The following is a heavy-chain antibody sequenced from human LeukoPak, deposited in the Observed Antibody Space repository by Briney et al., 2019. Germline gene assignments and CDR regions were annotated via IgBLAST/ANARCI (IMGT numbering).Heavy chain of an antibody. CDR2: MNPNSGNT. Sequence: ASVKVSCKASGYTFTSYDINWVRQATGQGLEWMGWMNPNSGNTGYAQKFQGRVTMTRNTSISTAYMELRSLRSDDTAVYYCAREATPGEDFDYWGQGTLVTVSS. CDR1: GYTFTSYD. J-gene: IGHJ4*02. CDR3: AREATPGEDFDY. V-gene: IGHV1-8*01. D-gene: IGHD5-12*01.